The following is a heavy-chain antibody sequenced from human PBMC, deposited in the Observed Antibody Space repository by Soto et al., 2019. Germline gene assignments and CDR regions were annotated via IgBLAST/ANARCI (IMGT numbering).Heavy chain of an antibody. CDR3: TRHRRDFDY. CDR1: GFTFSGSA. V-gene: IGHV3-73*01. Sequence: EVQLVESGGGLVQPGGSLKLSCAASGFTFSGSAMHWVRQASGKGLEWVGRIRSKANNYAPAYAVSVKGRFNISRDDSKNTAYLQMNSLKTEDTAVYYCTRHRRDFDYWGQGTLVTVSS. CDR2: IRSKANNYAP. J-gene: IGHJ4*02.